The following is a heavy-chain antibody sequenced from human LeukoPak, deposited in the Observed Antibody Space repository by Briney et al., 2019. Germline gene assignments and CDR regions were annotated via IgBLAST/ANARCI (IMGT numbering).Heavy chain of an antibody. D-gene: IGHD3-22*01. V-gene: IGHV1-69*05. CDR2: IIPIFGTA. J-gene: IGHJ4*02. Sequence: ASVKVSCKASGGTFSGYAISWVRQAPGQGLEWMGGIIPIFGTANYAQKFQGRVTISTDESTSTAYMELSSLRSEDTAVYYCARTYYYDSSGSGPYYFDYWGQGTLVTVSS. CDR1: GGTFSGYA. CDR3: ARTYYYDSSGSGPYYFDY.